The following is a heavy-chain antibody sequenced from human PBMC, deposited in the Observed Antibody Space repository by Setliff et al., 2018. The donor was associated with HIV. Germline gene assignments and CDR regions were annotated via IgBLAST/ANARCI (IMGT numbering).Heavy chain of an antibody. Sequence: ASVKVSCKASGYTFSNYDINWVRQATGQGLEWMAWMNPNSGNPGYAQKFQGRVTLTRDTSIRTAYMELGSLRSEDTAVYYCARGPYYDSNGYHLSSDYWGQGTLVTVSS. V-gene: IGHV1-8*02. CDR3: ARGPYYDSNGYHLSSDY. CDR1: GYTFSNYD. D-gene: IGHD3-22*01. J-gene: IGHJ4*02. CDR2: MNPNSGNP.